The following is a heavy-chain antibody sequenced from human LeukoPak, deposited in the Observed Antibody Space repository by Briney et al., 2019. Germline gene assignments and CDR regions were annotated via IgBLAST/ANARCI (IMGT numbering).Heavy chain of an antibody. CDR1: GGSFSGYY. D-gene: IGHD1-26*01. J-gene: IGHJ4*02. CDR3: ARGRVGAPPFDY. CDR2: INHSGST. V-gene: IGHV4-34*01. Sequence: SETLSLTCAVYGGSFSGYYWSWIRQPPGKGLEWIGEINHSGSTNYNPFLKSRVTISVDTSKNQFSLKLSSVTAADTAVYYCARGRVGAPPFDYWGQGTLVTVSS.